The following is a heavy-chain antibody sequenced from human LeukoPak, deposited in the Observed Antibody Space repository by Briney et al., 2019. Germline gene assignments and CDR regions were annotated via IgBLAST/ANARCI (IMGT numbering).Heavy chain of an antibody. Sequence: SETLSLTCTVSGGSISSYYWSWIRRPPGKGLEWIGYIYYSGSTNYNPSLKSRVTISVDTSENQFSLKLSSVTAADTAVYYCAREIGSSWYWFDPWGQGTLVTVSS. CDR3: AREIGSSWYWFDP. CDR1: GGSISSYY. CDR2: IYYSGST. V-gene: IGHV4-59*01. D-gene: IGHD6-13*01. J-gene: IGHJ5*02.